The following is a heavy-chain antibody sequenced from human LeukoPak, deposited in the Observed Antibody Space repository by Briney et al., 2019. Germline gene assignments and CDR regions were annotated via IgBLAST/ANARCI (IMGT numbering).Heavy chain of an antibody. V-gene: IGHV4-59*12. J-gene: IGHJ3*02. Sequence: PSETLSLTCTVSGGSISSYYWSWIRQPPGKGLEWIGYIYYSGSTNYNPSLKSRVTISVDTSKNQFSLKLSSVTAADTAVYYCARDVYYDILTGWDIWGQGTMVTVSS. CDR3: ARDVYYDILTGWDI. D-gene: IGHD3-9*01. CDR1: GGSISSYY. CDR2: IYYSGST.